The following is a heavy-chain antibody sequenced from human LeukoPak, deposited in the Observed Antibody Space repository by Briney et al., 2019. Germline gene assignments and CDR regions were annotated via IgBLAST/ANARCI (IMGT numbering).Heavy chain of an antibody. J-gene: IGHJ6*02. CDR3: ARLMGYYDFWRGYYYYGMDV. D-gene: IGHD3-3*01. CDR1: GGSISSYY. CDR2: IYYSGST. Sequence: SETLSLTCTVSGGSISSYYWSWIRQPPGKGLEWIGYIYYSGSTNYNPSPKSRVTISVDTSKNQFSLKLSSVTAADTAVYYCARLMGYYDFWRGYYYYGMDVWGQGTTVTVSS. V-gene: IGHV4-59*01.